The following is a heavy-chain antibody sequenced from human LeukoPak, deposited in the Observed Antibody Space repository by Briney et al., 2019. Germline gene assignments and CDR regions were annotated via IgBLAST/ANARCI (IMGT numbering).Heavy chain of an antibody. CDR3: ASSPRYQLLPLDAFDI. Sequence: SETLSLTCTVSGGSISSYYWSWVRQPAGKGLEWIGRIYTSGSTNYNPSLKSRVTMSVDTSKNQFSLKLSSVTAADTAVYYCASSPRYQLLPLDAFDIWGQGTMVTVSS. V-gene: IGHV4-4*07. CDR1: GGSISSYY. J-gene: IGHJ3*02. CDR2: IYTSGST. D-gene: IGHD2-2*01.